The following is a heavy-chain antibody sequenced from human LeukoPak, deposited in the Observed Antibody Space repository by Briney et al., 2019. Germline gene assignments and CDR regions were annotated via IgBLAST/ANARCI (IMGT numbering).Heavy chain of an antibody. D-gene: IGHD3-16*01. Sequence: PSETLSLTCAVYGGSFSGYYWSWIRQPPGKGLEWIGEINHSGSTNYNPSLKSRVTISVDTSKNQFSLNLSSVTAADAAVYYCARNRRVFVGYFGMDVWGQGTTVTVSS. J-gene: IGHJ6*02. V-gene: IGHV4-34*01. CDR2: INHSGST. CDR1: GGSFSGYY. CDR3: ARNRRVFVGYFGMDV.